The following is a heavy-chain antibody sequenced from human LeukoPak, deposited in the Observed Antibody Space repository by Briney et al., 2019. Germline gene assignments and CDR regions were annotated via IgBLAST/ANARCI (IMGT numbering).Heavy chain of an antibody. V-gene: IGHV4-34*01. D-gene: IGHD1-26*01. CDR1: GGSFSGYY. CDR2: INHSGST. CDR3: ARGGIESGSSILLAY. Sequence: SETLSLTCAVYGGSFSGYYWSWIRQPPGKGLEWIGEINHSGSTNYNPSLKSRVTISVDTSKNQFSLKLSSVTAADTAVYYCARGGIESGSSILLAYWGQGTLVTVSS. J-gene: IGHJ4*02.